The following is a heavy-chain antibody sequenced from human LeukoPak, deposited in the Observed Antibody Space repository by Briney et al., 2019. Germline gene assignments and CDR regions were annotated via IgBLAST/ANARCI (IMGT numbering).Heavy chain of an antibody. V-gene: IGHV1-18*01. D-gene: IGHD3-10*01. CDR2: ISAYNGNT. J-gene: IGHJ4*02. CDR3: ARVKVEHLWFGELLREEPFDY. CDR1: GYTFTSYG. Sequence: ASVKLSCKASGYTFTSYGISWVRQAPGQGLEWMGWISAYNGNTNYAQKLQGRVTMTTDTSTSTAYMELRSLRSDDTAVYYCARVKVEHLWFGELLREEPFDYWGQGTLVTVSS.